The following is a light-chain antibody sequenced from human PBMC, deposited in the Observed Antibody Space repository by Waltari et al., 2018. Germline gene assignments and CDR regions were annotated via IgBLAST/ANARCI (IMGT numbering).Light chain of an antibody. CDR3: NSYTTSNTYV. CDR2: DVN. Sequence: QSALTQPASMSGSPGQSITISCTGINRDICAFYYDSWYQQHPGKAPRLIIYDVNNRPSGISNRFSGSQSGNTASLTISGLQAEDEADYYCNSYTTSNTYVFGGGTKVTVL. V-gene: IGLV2-14*03. J-gene: IGLJ1*01. CDR1: NRDICAFYY.